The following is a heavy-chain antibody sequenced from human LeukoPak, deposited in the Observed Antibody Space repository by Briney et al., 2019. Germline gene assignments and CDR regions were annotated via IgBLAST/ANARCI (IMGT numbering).Heavy chain of an antibody. CDR2: MNEDGSGT. CDR3: ARDPAWGAIYY. D-gene: IGHD7-27*01. CDR1: GFSIRSSW. V-gene: IGHV3-7*01. Sequence: GGSLRLSCAVSGFSIRSSWMSWVRQTPGKGLEWVADMNEDGSGTYYVDSVKGRFTVSRDNAKNSLYLQMSSLRAEDTAVYYCARDPAWGAIYYWGQGTLVTVSS. J-gene: IGHJ4*02.